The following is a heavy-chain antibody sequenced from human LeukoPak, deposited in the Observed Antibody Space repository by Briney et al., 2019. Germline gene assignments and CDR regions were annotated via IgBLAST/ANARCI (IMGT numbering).Heavy chain of an antibody. D-gene: IGHD3-22*01. CDR2: INAGNGNT. J-gene: IGHJ3*02. CDR3: ARDHYDSSGYYLYAFDI. Sequence: AASVKVSCKASGYTFTNYAVHWVRQAPGQRLEWMGWINAGNGNTKYSQKFQGRVTITRDTSASTAYMELSSLRSEDTAVYYCARDHYDSSGYYLYAFDIWGQGTMVTVSS. V-gene: IGHV1-3*01. CDR1: GYTFTNYA.